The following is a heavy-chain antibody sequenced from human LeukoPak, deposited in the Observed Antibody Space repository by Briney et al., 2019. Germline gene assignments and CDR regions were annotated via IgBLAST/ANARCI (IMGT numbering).Heavy chain of an antibody. V-gene: IGHV1-46*01. CDR3: ARAGGSSSSSRL. CDR2: INPGGRST. CDR1: GYTFTNYY. D-gene: IGHD6-6*01. Sequence: GASVKVSCKASGYTFTNYYIHWVRQAPGQGLEWMGIINPGGRSTSYAQKFQGRVTMTTDTSTSTAYMELRSLRSDDTAVYYCARAGGSSSSSRLWGQGTLVTVSS. J-gene: IGHJ4*02.